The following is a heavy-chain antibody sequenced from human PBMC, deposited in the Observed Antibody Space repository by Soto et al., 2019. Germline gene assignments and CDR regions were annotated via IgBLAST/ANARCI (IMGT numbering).Heavy chain of an antibody. CDR1: GGSVSSGSYY. CDR2: ISYSGNT. J-gene: IGHJ4*02. V-gene: IGHV4-61*01. CDR3: ARYTTGGTGFDY. D-gene: IGHD1-1*01. Sequence: SETLSLTCTVSGGSVSSGSYYWSWIRQPPGKGLEWIGYISYSGNTNYNSSLKSRVTISKDTSENQFSLKVNSVTAADTAVYYCARYTTGGTGFDYWGQGTLVTVSS.